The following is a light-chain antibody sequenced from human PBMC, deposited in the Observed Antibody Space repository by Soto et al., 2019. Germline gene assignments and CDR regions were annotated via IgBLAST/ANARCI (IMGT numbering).Light chain of an antibody. CDR3: QQYCSSPPWT. J-gene: IGKJ1*01. CDR1: QSVSSSY. V-gene: IGKV3-20*01. Sequence: EIVLTQSPGTLSLSPGERATLSCRASQSVSSSYLAWYQQKPGQAPRLLIYGASSRATGVPDRFSGSGSGTDVTLTISRLEPEDFAVNYCQQYCSSPPWTFGQGTKVDIK. CDR2: GAS.